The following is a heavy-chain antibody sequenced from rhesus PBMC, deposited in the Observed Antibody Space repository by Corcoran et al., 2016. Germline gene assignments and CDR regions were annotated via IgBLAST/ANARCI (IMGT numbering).Heavy chain of an antibody. CDR3: ATSTGDTAGTVLIGY. CDR2: NYRSGSST. CDR1: GGSISSSY. V-gene: IGHV4-169*01. D-gene: IGHD5-24*01. Sequence: QLQLQESGPGLVKPSETLSVTCAVSGGSISSSYWILIRQAPGKGLEWIGYNYRSGSSTNYNPSLESRVTLSVDTSKNQLSLKLSSVTAADTAVYYCATSTGDTAGTVLIGYWGQGVLVTVSS. J-gene: IGHJ4*01.